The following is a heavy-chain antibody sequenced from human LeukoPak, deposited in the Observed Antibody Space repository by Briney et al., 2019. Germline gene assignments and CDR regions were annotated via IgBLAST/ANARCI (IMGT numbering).Heavy chain of an antibody. CDR2: IYSGGST. CDR3: ARDLSGDLYYYYYGMDV. V-gene: IGHV3-53*01. CDR1: GFTVSSNY. Sequence: GGSLRLSCAASGFTVSSNYMSWVRQAPGKGLEWVSVIYSGGSTYYADSVKGRFTISRDNSKNTLYLQMNSLRAEDTAVYYCARDLSGDLYYYYYGMDVWGQGTTVTVSS. J-gene: IGHJ6*02. D-gene: IGHD4-17*01.